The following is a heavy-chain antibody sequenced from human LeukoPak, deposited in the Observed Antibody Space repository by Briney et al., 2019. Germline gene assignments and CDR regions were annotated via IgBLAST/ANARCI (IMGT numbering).Heavy chain of an antibody. D-gene: IGHD1-26*01. CDR1: GGTFTSYA. V-gene: IGHV1-2*06. Sequence: ASVKVSCKASGGTFTSYAISWVRQAPGQGLEWMGRINPNSGGTNYAQKFQGRVTMTRDTSISTAYMELSRLRSDDTAVYYCARGGEWELLHVDYWGQGTLVTVSS. J-gene: IGHJ4*02. CDR3: ARGGEWELLHVDY. CDR2: INPNSGGT.